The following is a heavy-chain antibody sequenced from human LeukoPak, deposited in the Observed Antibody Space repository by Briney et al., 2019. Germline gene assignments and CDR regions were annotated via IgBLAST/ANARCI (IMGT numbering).Heavy chain of an antibody. CDR1: GGSLSSYY. CDR3: ASIGSSSWYLDY. CDR2: IYYSGST. D-gene: IGHD6-13*01. V-gene: IGHV4-59*08. Sequence: SETLSLTCTVSGGSLSSYYWSWIRQPPGKGLEWIGYIYYSGSTNYNPSLKSRVTISVDTSKNQFSLKPSSVTAADTAVYYCASIGSSSWYLDYWGQGTLVTVSS. J-gene: IGHJ4*02.